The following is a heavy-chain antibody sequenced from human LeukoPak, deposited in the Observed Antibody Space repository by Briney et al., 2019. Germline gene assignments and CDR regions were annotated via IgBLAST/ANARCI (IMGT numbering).Heavy chain of an antibody. CDR3: ARLKGGYFGTLDY. CDR1: GGTFSSYA. D-gene: IGHD3-9*01. J-gene: IGHJ4*02. V-gene: IGHV1-69*05. CDR2: IIPIFGTA. Sequence: SVKVSCKASGGTFSSYAISWVRQAPGQGLEWMGGIIPIFGTANYAQKFQGRVPITTDESTSTAYMELSSLRSEDTAVYYCARLKGGYFGTLDYWGQGTLVTVSS.